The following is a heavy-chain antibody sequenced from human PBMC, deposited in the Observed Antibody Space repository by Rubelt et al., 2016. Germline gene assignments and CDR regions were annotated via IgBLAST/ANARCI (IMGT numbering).Heavy chain of an antibody. CDR2: IYSSGST. J-gene: IGHJ5*02. CDR1: GGSISNYY. D-gene: IGHD3-3*01. V-gene: IGHV4-59*01. CDR3: AGDRGPFGVALMGGFDP. Sequence: QVQLQESGPGLVKPSGTLSLTCTVSGGSISNYYWSWIRQSPGKGLEWIGYIYSSGSTNYNPSLKSRVTIPVDTSKNQFSRKLSSMTAAETAVYYGAGDRGPFGVALMGGFDPWGQGTLVTVSS.